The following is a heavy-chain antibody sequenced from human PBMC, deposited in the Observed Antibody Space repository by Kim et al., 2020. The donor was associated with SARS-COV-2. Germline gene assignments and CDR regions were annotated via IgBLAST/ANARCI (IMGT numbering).Heavy chain of an antibody. D-gene: IGHD3-3*01. CDR1: GGSISSYY. CDR2: IYYSGST. CDR3: ARLLRERSLAADGYDFWSGYFPYGDYYYYGMDV. V-gene: IGHV4-59*08. J-gene: IGHJ6*02. Sequence: SETLSLTCTVSGGSISSYYWSWIRQPPGKGLEWIGYIYYSGSTNYNPSLKSRVTISVDTSKNQFSLKLSSVTAADTAVYYCARLLRERSLAADGYDFWSGYFPYGDYYYYGMDVWGQGTTVTVSS.